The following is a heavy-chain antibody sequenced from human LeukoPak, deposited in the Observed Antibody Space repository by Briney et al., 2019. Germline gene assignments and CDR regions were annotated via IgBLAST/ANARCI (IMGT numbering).Heavy chain of an antibody. CDR2: TRNKANRYTT. Sequence: GGSLRLSCAASGFTFSDHYMDWVRQAPGKGREWVGRTRNKANRYTTEYAASVKGRFTISGDDSKNSLFLQMNSLKTEDTAVYYCASDSSSWSQRNNLFDPWGQGTLVTVSS. V-gene: IGHV3-72*01. CDR3: ASDSSSWSQRNNLFDP. CDR1: GFTFSDHY. J-gene: IGHJ5*02. D-gene: IGHD6-13*01.